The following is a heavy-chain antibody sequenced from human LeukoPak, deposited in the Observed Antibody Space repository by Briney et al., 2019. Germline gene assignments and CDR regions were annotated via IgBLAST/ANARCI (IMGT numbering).Heavy chain of an antibody. D-gene: IGHD3-22*01. V-gene: IGHV3-21*01. CDR1: GFTFSSYS. J-gene: IGHJ4*02. CDR3: AREGSSGYYYFDY. CDR2: ISSSSSYI. Sequence: PGGSLRLSCAASGFTFSSYSMNWVRQAPGKGLEWVSSISSSSSYIYYADSVKGGFTISRDNAKNSLYLQMNSLRAEDTAVYYCAREGSSGYYYFDYWGQGTLVTVSS.